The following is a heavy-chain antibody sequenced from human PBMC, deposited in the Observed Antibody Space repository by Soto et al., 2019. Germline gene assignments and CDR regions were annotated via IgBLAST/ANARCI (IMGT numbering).Heavy chain of an antibody. Sequence: GGSLRLSCVASGFTFADYAMHCVRRIPGKGLEWVAVISYSGDRQYYAESVKGRFTISRDNSKKTLYLQMFSLTSEDSAVFYCARTPAAMITDRYNWFDSWGPGTQVTVSS. D-gene: IGHD3-16*01. V-gene: IGHV3-30*01. CDR3: ARTPAAMITDRYNWFDS. CDR1: GFTFADYA. J-gene: IGHJ5*01. CDR2: ISYSGDRQ.